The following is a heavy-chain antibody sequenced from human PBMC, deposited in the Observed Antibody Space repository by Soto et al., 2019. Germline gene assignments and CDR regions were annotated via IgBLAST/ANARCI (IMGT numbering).Heavy chain of an antibody. CDR1: GFTFSDYY. CDR2: ISSSSTYT. D-gene: IGHD2-15*01. Sequence: QVQLVESGGVLVNPGGSLRLSCAASGFTFSDYYMSWIRQAPGKGLEWVSYISSSSTYTNYADSVKGRFTISRDNAKNSLYLQKNSLRGEDTAVYYCARPRYCSGGKCYLYGMDVWGQGTTVTVSS. V-gene: IGHV3-11*05. CDR3: ARPRYCSGGKCYLYGMDV. J-gene: IGHJ6*02.